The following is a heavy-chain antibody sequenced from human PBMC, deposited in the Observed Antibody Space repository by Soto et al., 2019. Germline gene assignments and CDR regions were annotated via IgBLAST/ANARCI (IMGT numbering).Heavy chain of an antibody. CDR2: ISGSTSYT. V-gene: IGHV3-11*06. J-gene: IGHJ6*02. Sequence: GGSLRLSCAASGFSFSDYYMSWIRQAPGQGLEWVSYISGSTSYTNYADSVKGRFTISRDNAKSSLYLQMNSLRAEDTAVYYCARDRAATGARYYYYGVDVWGQGTTVIVSS. CDR1: GFSFSDYY. CDR3: ARDRAATGARYYYYGVDV. D-gene: IGHD6-13*01.